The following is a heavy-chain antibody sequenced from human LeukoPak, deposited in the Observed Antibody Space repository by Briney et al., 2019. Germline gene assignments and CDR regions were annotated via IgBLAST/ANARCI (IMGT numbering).Heavy chain of an antibody. CDR1: GYTFTSYD. Sequence: ASVEVSCKASGYTFTSYDINWVRQAPGQGLEWMGWINTNTGNPTYAQGFTGRSVFSLDTSVSTAYLQISSLKAEDTAVYYCARDLGSSGWYFWFDPWGQGTLVTVSS. J-gene: IGHJ5*02. CDR2: INTNTGNP. V-gene: IGHV7-4-1*02. CDR3: ARDLGSSGWYFWFDP. D-gene: IGHD6-19*01.